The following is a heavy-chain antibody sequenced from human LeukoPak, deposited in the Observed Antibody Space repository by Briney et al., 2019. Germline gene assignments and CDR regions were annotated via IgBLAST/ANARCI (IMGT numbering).Heavy chain of an antibody. CDR3: ARPSSLYGGTSEDY. CDR1: GYSFTDYW. CDR2: IYPGDSDT. J-gene: IGHJ4*02. D-gene: IGHD4-23*01. Sequence: GESLKISCKTSGYSFTDYWIVWVRQMPGKGLEWMGAIYPGDSDTRYSPSLDGEVTISADKSVSTTYLQWSSLQASDTAMYYCARPSSLYGGTSEDYWGQGTLVTVSS. V-gene: IGHV5-51*01.